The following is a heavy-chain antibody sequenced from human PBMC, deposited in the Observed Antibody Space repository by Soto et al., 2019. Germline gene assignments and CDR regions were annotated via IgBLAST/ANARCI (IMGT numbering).Heavy chain of an antibody. CDR3: ARVARNIAVAGTRLKYYYGMDV. CDR2: INAGTGIA. CDR1: GYSFTTYA. Sequence: ASVKVSCKASGYSFTTYAMHWVRQAPGQRLEWMGWINAGTGIAKYSQKFQDRVSITRDTSANTAYMELSSLRSEDTAVYYCARVARNIAVAGTRLKYYYGMDVWGQGTTVTVSS. V-gene: IGHV1-3*01. D-gene: IGHD6-19*01. J-gene: IGHJ6*02.